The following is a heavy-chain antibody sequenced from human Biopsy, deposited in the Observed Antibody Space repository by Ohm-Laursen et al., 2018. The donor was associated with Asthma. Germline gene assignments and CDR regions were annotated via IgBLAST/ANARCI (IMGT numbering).Heavy chain of an antibody. CDR3: ARDAAAAGESYYYYYGMDV. CDR2: INPNSGGT. Sequence: VSCKASGYPFTDYYVHWVRQAPGQGLEWMGWINPNSGGTNYAQKFQGWVTMTRDTSISTAYMELSRLRSDDTAVYYCARDAAAAGESYYYYYGMDVWGQGTTVTVSS. CDR1: GYPFTDYY. J-gene: IGHJ6*02. D-gene: IGHD6-13*01. V-gene: IGHV1-2*04.